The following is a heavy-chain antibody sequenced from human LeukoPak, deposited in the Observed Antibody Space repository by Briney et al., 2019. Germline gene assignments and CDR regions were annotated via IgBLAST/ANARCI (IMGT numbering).Heavy chain of an antibody. D-gene: IGHD1-26*01. CDR3: ASSPLRGSYYSADAFDI. CDR1: GGSISSSNW. V-gene: IGHV4-4*02. J-gene: IGHJ3*02. Sequence: SETLSLTCAVSGGSISSSNWWSWVRQPPGKGLEWIGEIYHSGSTNCNPSLKSRVTISVDKSKNQFSLKLSSVTAADTAVYYCASSPLRGSYYSADAFDIWGQGTMVTVSS. CDR2: IYHSGST.